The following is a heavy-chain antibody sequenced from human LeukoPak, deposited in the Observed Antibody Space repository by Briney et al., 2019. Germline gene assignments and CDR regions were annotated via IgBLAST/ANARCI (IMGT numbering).Heavy chain of an antibody. D-gene: IGHD6-19*01. V-gene: IGHV3-7*02. CDR3: ARPLYTSGWYWFY. Sequence: GESLRLSCVVSGFTFSDYWMTWVRQAPGKGLEWVANIKKDGSEKYYVDSVKGRFTISRDNAKNSLYLQMNSLRAEDTAVYYCARPLYTSGWYWFYWGQGTLVTVSS. J-gene: IGHJ4*02. CDR2: IKKDGSEK. CDR1: GFTFSDYW.